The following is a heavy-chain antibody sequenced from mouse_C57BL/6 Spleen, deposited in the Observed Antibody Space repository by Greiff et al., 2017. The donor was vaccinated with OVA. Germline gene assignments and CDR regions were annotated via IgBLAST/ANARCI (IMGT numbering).Heavy chain of an antibody. CDR2: ISYDGSN. V-gene: IGHV3-6*01. CDR1: GYSITSGYY. D-gene: IGHD2-12*01. Sequence: EVKLQESGPGLVKPSQSLSLTCSVTGYSITSGYYWNWIRQFPGNKLEWMGYISYDGSNNYNPSLKNRISITRDTSKNQFFLKLNSVTTEDTATYYCARDYDRAFAYWGQGTLVTVSA. CDR3: ARDYDRAFAY. J-gene: IGHJ3*01.